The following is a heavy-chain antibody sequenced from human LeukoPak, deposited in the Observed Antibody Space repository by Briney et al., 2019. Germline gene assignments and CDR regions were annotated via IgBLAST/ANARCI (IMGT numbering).Heavy chain of an antibody. D-gene: IGHD2-15*01. V-gene: IGHV1-2*02. CDR2: INPSSGGT. Sequence: ASVKVSYKASGYTFTGYYMHWVRQAPGQGLEWMGWINPSSGGTNYPQNFQGRVTMTRDTSLSTAYMEVSGLRSDDTAVYYCARGVVAATFYYYMDVWGKGTTVTVSS. CDR1: GYTFTGYY. J-gene: IGHJ6*03. CDR3: ARGVVAATFYYYMDV.